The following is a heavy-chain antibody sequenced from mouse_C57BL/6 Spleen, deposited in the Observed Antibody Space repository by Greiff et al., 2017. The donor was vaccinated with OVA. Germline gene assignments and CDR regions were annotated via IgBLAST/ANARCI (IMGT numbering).Heavy chain of an antibody. J-gene: IGHJ2*01. CDR1: GYAFSSSW. Sequence: QVQLQQSGPELVKPGASVKISCKASGYAFSSSWMNWVKQRPGKGLEWIGRIYPGDGDTNYNGKFKGKATLTADKSSSTAYMQLSSLTSEDSAVYFCARELLLGLDYFDYWGQGTTLTVSS. V-gene: IGHV1-82*01. D-gene: IGHD3-3*01. CDR3: ARELLLGLDYFDY. CDR2: IYPGDGDT.